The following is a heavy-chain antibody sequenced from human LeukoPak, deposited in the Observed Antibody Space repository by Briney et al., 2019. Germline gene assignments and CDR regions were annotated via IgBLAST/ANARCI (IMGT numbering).Heavy chain of an antibody. CDR2: IYHRGST. Sequence: SETLSLTCTVSGGSISSGGYYWSWIRQPPGKGREWIGYIYHRGSTYYNPSLKSRVTISVDRSKSQFSLKLSSVTAADTAVYYCARKMTTGFDPWGQGTLVTVSS. V-gene: IGHV4-30-2*01. J-gene: IGHJ5*02. D-gene: IGHD4-17*01. CDR3: ARKMTTGFDP. CDR1: GGSISSGGYY.